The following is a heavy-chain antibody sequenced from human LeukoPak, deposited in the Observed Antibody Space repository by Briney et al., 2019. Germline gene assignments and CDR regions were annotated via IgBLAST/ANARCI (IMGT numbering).Heavy chain of an antibody. CDR2: ISAYNGNT. Sequence: ASVKVSCKASGYTFTSYGICWVRQAPGQGLEWMGWISAYNGNTNYAQKLQGRVTMTTDTSTSTAYMELRSLRSDDTAVYYCATTVGATTSEPYYFDYWGQGTLVTVSS. J-gene: IGHJ4*02. V-gene: IGHV1-18*01. CDR3: ATTVGATTSEPYYFDY. D-gene: IGHD1-26*01. CDR1: GYTFTSYG.